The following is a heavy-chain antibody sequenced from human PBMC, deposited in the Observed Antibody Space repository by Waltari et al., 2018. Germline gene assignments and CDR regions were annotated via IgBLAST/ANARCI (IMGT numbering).Heavy chain of an antibody. CDR2: IYHSGST. D-gene: IGHD6-6*01. Sequence: QVQLQESGPGLVKPSETLSLTCAVSGYSISRGYYWGWIRQPPGKGLEWIGSIYHSGSTYYNPSLKSRVTISVDTSKNQFSLKLSSVTAADTAVYYCARAVTIEEQLALDYWGQGTLVTVSS. CDR3: ARAVTIEEQLALDY. CDR1: GYSISRGYY. V-gene: IGHV4-38-2*01. J-gene: IGHJ4*02.